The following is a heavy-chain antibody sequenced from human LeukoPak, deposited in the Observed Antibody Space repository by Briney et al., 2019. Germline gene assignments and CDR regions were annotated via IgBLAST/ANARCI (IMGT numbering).Heavy chain of an antibody. CDR3: ARNKRGDI. Sequence: GGSLRLSCAASGFTFSGYTMNWVRQAPGKGLEWVSSISSSSNYIYYADSVKGRFTISRDNAKNSLYLQMNSLRAEDTAVYYCARNKRGDIWGQGTLVTVSS. CDR2: ISSSSNYI. CDR1: GFTFSGYT. J-gene: IGHJ4*02. V-gene: IGHV3-21*01. D-gene: IGHD1/OR15-1a*01.